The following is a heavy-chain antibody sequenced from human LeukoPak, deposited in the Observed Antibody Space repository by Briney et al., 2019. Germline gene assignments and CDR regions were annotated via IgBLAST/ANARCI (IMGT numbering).Heavy chain of an antibody. Sequence: ASVKVSCKVSGYTLTELSMHWVRQAARKWLELMGGFDPEDGETIYAQKFQGRVTMTEDTSTDTAYMELSSLRSEDTAVYYCATAFRAIAFDIWGQGTMVTVSS. CDR3: ATAFRAIAFDI. CDR2: FDPEDGET. CDR1: GYTLTELS. V-gene: IGHV1-24*01. J-gene: IGHJ3*02.